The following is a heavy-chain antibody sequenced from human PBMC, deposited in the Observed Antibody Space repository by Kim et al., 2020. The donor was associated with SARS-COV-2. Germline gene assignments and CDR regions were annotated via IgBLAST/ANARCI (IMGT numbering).Heavy chain of an antibody. CDR1: GDSIGSYY. D-gene: IGHD3-10*01. CDR2: IYYTDST. V-gene: IGHV4-59*08. J-gene: IGHJ4*02. Sequence: SETLSLTCTVSGDSIGSYYWTWIRQPPGKGLEWIGYIYYTDSTNYNPSLKSRVAISVDTSKNQFSLKLSSVTAADTAVYYCARNYGYGSGSFYSYWGQGILVTVSS. CDR3: ARNYGYGSGSFYSY.